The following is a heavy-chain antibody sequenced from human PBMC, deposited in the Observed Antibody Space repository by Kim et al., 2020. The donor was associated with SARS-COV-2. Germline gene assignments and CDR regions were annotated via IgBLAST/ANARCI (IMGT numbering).Heavy chain of an antibody. J-gene: IGHJ4*02. CDR1: GGSFSGYY. D-gene: IGHD4-17*01. CDR2: INHSGST. CDR3: ARVGYGDYGLS. V-gene: IGHV4-34*01. Sequence: SETLSLTCAVYGGSFSGYYWSWIRQPPGKGLEWIGEINHSGSTNYNPSLKSRVTISVDTSKNQFSLKLSSVTAADTAVYYCARVGYGDYGLSWGQGTLVTVSS.